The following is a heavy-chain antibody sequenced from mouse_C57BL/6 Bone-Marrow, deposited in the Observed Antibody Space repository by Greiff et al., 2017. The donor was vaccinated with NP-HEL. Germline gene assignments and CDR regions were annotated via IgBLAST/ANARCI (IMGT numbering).Heavy chain of an antibody. V-gene: IGHV5-6*01. J-gene: IGHJ1*03. CDR3: ASLLITAGEGYFEV. D-gene: IGHD1-1*01. CDR2: ISSGGSYT. Sequence: EVQLVESGGDLVKPGGSLKLSCAASGFTFSSYGMSWVRQTPDKRLEWVATISSGGSYTYYPDSVKGRFTISRDNAKNALYLRVSSLKAEDTAMYCCASLLITAGEGYFEVWGTGTTVTVSS. CDR1: GFTFSSYG.